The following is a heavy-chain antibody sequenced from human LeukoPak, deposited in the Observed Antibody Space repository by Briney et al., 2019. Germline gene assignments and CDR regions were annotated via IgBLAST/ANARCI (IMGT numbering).Heavy chain of an antibody. CDR2: ISYSGST. V-gene: IGHV4-59*08. CDR3: ARRGNYYDSSGYYHHWYFDL. Sequence: SETLSLTCTVSGGSISSYYWSWVRQPPGKGLEWIGYISYSGSTNYNPSLKSRVTISVDTSKNHFPLKLSSVTAADTAVYYCARRGNYYDSSGYYHHWYFDLWGPGTLVTVSS. J-gene: IGHJ2*01. CDR1: GGSISSYY. D-gene: IGHD3-22*01.